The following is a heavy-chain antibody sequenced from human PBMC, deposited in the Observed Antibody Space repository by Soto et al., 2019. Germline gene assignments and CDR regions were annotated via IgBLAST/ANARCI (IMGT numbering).Heavy chain of an antibody. CDR1: GGSISSGDYY. D-gene: IGHD2-15*01. Sequence: SETLSLTCTVSGGSISSGDYYWSWIRQPPXKGLEWIGYIYYSGSTYYNPSLKSRVTISVDTSKNQFSLKLSSVTAADTAVYYCARGKYCSGGSCYSAAFSPWFDPWGQGTLVTVSS. CDR2: IYYSGST. CDR3: ARGKYCSGGSCYSAAFSPWFDP. V-gene: IGHV4-30-4*01. J-gene: IGHJ5*02.